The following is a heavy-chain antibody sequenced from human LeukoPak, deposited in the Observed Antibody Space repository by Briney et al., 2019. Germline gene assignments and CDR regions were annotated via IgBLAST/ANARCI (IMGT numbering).Heavy chain of an antibody. Sequence: GGSLRLSCVASGFTFSNYAMTWVRQAPGKGLEWVSTISGSRSSTYYADPVKGRFTISRDNSKNTLYLQMNSLRAEGTTVYYCGRVRTGSNYVDFDYWGQGTLVTVSP. CDR2: ISGSRSST. J-gene: IGHJ4*02. D-gene: IGHD4-11*01. V-gene: IGHV3-23*01. CDR1: GFTFSNYA. CDR3: GRVRTGSNYVDFDY.